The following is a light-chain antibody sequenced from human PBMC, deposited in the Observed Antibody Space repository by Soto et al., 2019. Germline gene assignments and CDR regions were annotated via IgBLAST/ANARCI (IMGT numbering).Light chain of an antibody. V-gene: IGLV3-1*01. CDR2: QDT. CDR1: KLGDRY. Sequence: SYELTQPPSVSVSPGQTVSITCSGDKLGDRYACWYQQKPSQSPVLVIYQDTKRPSGIPERFSGSNSGNTATLTISGTQAMDEADYYCQAWDSSTAVFGGGTKLTVL. CDR3: QAWDSSTAV. J-gene: IGLJ2*01.